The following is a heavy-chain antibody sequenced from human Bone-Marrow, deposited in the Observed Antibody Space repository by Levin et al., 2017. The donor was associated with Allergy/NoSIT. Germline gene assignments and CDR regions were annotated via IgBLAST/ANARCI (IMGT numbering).Heavy chain of an antibody. CDR2: IYSGGST. CDR3: AGVTGMYSSGIVNPPVY. Sequence: GGSLRLSCAASGFTVSSNYMSWVRQAPGKGLEWVSVIYSGGSTYYADSVKGRFTISRDNSKNTLYLQMNSLRAEDTAVYYCAGVTGMYSSGIVNPPVYWGQGTLVTVSS. CDR1: GFTVSSNY. V-gene: IGHV3-53*01. J-gene: IGHJ4*02. D-gene: IGHD6-19*01.